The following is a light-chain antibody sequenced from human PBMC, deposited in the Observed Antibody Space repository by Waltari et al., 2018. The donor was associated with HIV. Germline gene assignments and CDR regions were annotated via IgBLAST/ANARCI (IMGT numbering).Light chain of an antibody. V-gene: IGLV1-47*01. CDR3: AAWDDSLSGPV. Sequence: QSVLTQPPSGSGTPGQRVTISCSGSSSNIGNNYVNWYQQLSGTAPKLLIYRNHHRPSGVPDRFSGSTSGTSASLASSGLQSEDEADYYCAAWDDSLSGPVFGGGTKLTVL. J-gene: IGLJ3*02. CDR2: RNH. CDR1: SSNIGNNY.